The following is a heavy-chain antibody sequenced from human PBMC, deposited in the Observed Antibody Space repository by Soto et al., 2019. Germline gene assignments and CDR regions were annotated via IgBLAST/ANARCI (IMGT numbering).Heavy chain of an antibody. CDR2: IYYSGNT. V-gene: IGHV4-31*03. D-gene: IGHD6-13*01. CDR1: GGSISSNDFY. J-gene: IGHJ5*02. Sequence: QVQLQESGPGLVKPSQTLSLTCIVSGGSISSNDFYWSWIRRHPGKGLEWIGYIYYSGNTYSNPSLKSRVTILVDTSKNPFSLKVSSVTSAATAVYYCARLSCSWQSWFDPWCQGTLVTVSS. CDR3: ARLSCSWQSWFDP.